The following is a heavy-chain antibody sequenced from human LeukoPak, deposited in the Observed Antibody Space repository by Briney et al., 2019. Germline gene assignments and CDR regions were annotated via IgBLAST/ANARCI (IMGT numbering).Heavy chain of an antibody. V-gene: IGHV1-8*01. J-gene: IGHJ6*02. CDR1: GYTFTSYD. D-gene: IGHD3-3*01. CDR2: MNPNSGNT. CDR3: ARGGYDFWSGYYPSKGMDV. Sequence: GASVKVSCKASGYTFTSYDINWVRRATGQGLEWMGWMNPNSGNTGYAQKFQGRVTMTRNTSISTAYMELSSLRSEDTAVYYCARGGYDFWSGYYPSKGMDVWGQGTTVTVSS.